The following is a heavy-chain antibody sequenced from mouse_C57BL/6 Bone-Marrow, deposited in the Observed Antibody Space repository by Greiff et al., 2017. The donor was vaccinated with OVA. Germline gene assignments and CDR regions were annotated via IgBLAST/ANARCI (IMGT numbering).Heavy chain of an antibody. CDR3: ARPSKYYFDY. Sequence: EVQLQQSGPELVKPGASVKISCKASGYTFTDYYMNWVKQSHGQSLEWIGDINPNNGGTSYNQKFKGKATLTVDKSSSTAYMELRSLTSEDSAVYYCARPSKYYFDYWGQGTTLTVSS. CDR1: GYTFTDYY. CDR2: INPNNGGT. V-gene: IGHV1-26*01. J-gene: IGHJ2*01.